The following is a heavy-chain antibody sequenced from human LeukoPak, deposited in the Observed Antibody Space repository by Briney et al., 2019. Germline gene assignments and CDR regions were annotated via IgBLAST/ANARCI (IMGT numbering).Heavy chain of an antibody. V-gene: IGHV1-18*01. CDR3: ARVGDGYNHGFDY. Sequence: GASVKVSCKASGYSFTNYGISWVRQAPGPGPEWMGWISAYSGNANYAHKFLGRLTMTADTSTSTAYMELRSLTSADTAVYYCARVGDGYNHGFDYWGQGSLVTVSS. D-gene: IGHD5-24*01. J-gene: IGHJ4*02. CDR2: ISAYSGNA. CDR1: GYSFTNYG.